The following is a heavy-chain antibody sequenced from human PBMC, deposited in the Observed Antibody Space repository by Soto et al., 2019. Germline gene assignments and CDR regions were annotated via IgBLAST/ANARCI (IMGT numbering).Heavy chain of an antibody. CDR1: GYTFTSYG. CDR3: SRRRYIWPGYYYAPGY. J-gene: IGHJ6*02. Sequence: GSSVKVSCKASGYTFTSYGISRVRQAPGQGLEWMGWISAYNGNTNYAQKLQGRVTMTTDTSTSTAYMELRSLRSDDTAVYYCSRRRYIWPGYYYAPGYWGQGTTVTVSS. CDR2: ISAYNGNT. D-gene: IGHD3-9*01. V-gene: IGHV1-18*01.